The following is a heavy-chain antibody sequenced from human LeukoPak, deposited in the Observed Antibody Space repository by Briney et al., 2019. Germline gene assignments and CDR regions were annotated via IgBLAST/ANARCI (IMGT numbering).Heavy chain of an antibody. CDR3: ARPVAGAFVY. D-gene: IGHD2-15*01. CDR2: INHSGST. J-gene: IGHJ4*02. V-gene: IGHV4-34*01. CDR1: GGSFSGYY. Sequence: PSETLSLTCAVYGGSFSGYYWSWIRQPPGKGLEWIGEINHSGSTNYNPSLKSQVTISVDTSKNQFSLKLSSVTAADTAVYYCARPVAGAFVYWGQGTLVTVSS.